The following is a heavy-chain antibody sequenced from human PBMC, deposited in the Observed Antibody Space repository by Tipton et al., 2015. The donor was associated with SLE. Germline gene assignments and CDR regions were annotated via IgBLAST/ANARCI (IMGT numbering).Heavy chain of an antibody. V-gene: IGHV4-34*01. CDR3: ARFTQQLVPFDY. Sequence: GLVKPSETLSLTCAVYGGSFSGYYWSWIRQPPGKGLEWIGEINHSGSTNYNPSLKSRVTISVDTSKNQFSLKLSSVTAADTAVYYCARFTQQLVPFDYWGQGTLVTVSS. CDR2: INHSGST. CDR1: GGSFSGYY. J-gene: IGHJ4*02. D-gene: IGHD6-13*01.